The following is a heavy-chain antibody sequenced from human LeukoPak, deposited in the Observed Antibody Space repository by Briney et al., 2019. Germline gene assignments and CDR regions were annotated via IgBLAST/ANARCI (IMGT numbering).Heavy chain of an antibody. J-gene: IGHJ5*02. CDR2: IYYSGTT. CDR1: GGSISSSYKY. CDR3: ARQIKHCSGGSCYGNWFDP. V-gene: IGHV4-39*01. D-gene: IGHD2-15*01. Sequence: PSETLSLTCTVSGGSISSSYKYWGWVRQPPGRGLEWIGSIYYSGTTYYNPSLKSRVTISVDTSKNQFSLKLSSVTAADTAVYYCARQIKHCSGGSCYGNWFDPWGQGTLVTVSS.